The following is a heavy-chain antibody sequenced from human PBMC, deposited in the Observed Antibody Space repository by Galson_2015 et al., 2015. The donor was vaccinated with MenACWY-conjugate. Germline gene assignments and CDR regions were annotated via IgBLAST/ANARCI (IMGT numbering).Heavy chain of an antibody. J-gene: IGHJ4*02. V-gene: IGHV3-11*06. CDR3: ARTPRSDSGYTFDK. CDR2: ISSGHIYS. Sequence: SLRLSCAASGFTFSDYYMSWIRQAPGKGLEWVSSISSGHIYSNHADSVKGRFTISRDNAKNSLFLQMNSLRAEDTAVYFCARTPRSDSGYTFDKWGQGTLVTVSS. D-gene: IGHD5-12*01. CDR1: GFTFSDYY.